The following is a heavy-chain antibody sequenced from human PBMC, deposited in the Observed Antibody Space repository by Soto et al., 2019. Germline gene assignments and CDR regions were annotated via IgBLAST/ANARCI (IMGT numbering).Heavy chain of an antibody. D-gene: IGHD6-13*01. J-gene: IGHJ2*01. CDR2: ISYDGSNK. CDR1: GFTFSSYA. CDR3: ARSSSSYWYFDL. V-gene: IGHV3-30-3*01. Sequence: QVQLVESGGGVVQPGRSLRLSCAASGFTFSSYAMHWVRQAPGKGLEWVAVISYDGSNKYYADSVKGRFTISRDNSKNTLYLQMHSLRAEDTAVYYCARSSSSYWYFDLWGRGTLVTVSS.